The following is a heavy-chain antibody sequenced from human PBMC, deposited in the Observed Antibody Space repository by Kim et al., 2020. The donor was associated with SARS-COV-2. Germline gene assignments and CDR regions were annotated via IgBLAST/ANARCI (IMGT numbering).Heavy chain of an antibody. D-gene: IGHD2-2*01. CDR1: GFTFSTYS. V-gene: IGHV3-21*01. CDR2: ISSTSANT. J-gene: IGHJ6*02. Sequence: GGSLRLSCAASGFTFSTYSMNWVRQAPGKGLEWVSSISSTSANTYYADSVKGRFTISRDNAKDTLYLQMNSLRAEDTAVYYCARNLVPTTKTYGMDVWGQGTAVTVS. CDR3: ARNLVPTTKTYGMDV.